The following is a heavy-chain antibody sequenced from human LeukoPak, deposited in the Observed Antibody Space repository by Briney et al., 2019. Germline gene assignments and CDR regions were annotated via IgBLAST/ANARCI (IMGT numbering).Heavy chain of an antibody. D-gene: IGHD3-10*01. V-gene: IGHV4-30-4*01. J-gene: IGHJ4*02. CDR3: ARAQAYLYGSGSDDYFDY. CDR1: GGSISSGDYY. CDR2: IYYSGST. Sequence: SQTLSLTCTVSGGSISSGDYYWSWIRQPPGKGLEWIGYIYYSGSTYYNPSLKSRVTISVDTSKNQFSLKLSSVTAADTAVYYCARAQAYLYGSGSDDYFDYWGQGTLVTVSS.